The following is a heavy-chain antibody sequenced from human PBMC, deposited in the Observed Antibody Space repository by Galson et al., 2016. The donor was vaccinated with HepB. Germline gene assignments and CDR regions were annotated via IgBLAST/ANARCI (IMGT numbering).Heavy chain of an antibody. CDR2: IKHDGCEI. Sequence: SLRLSCAASGFIFSNHWMIWVRQAPGKGLEWVANIKHDGCEIYYVDSVKGRFSISRDNAKNSLFLQMNSLRVKDTPMYFCVRRHWYDTPWGYFDYWGQGTQVTVSS. J-gene: IGHJ4*02. CDR3: VRRHWYDTPWGYFDY. V-gene: IGHV3-7*03. CDR1: GFIFSNHW. D-gene: IGHD1-1*01.